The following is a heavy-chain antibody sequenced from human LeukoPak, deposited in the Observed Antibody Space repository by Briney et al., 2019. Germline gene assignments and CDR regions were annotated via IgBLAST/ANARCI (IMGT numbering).Heavy chain of an antibody. V-gene: IGHV4-59*08. CDR1: GGSISSYY. CDR2: IYYSGST. D-gene: IGHD6-19*01. J-gene: IGHJ3*02. Sequence: PSETLFLTCTVSGGSISSYYWSWIRQPPGKGLEWIGYIYYSGSTNYNPSLKSRVTISVDTSKNQFSLKLSSVTAADTAVYYCARKYSSGWYGDAFDIWGQGTMVTVSS. CDR3: ARKYSSGWYGDAFDI.